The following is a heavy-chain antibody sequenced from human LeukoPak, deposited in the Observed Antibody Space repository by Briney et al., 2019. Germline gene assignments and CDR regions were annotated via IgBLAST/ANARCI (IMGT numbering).Heavy chain of an antibody. CDR3: LRGDSRDF. V-gene: IGHV3-21*06. CDR1: GFASSTYT. CDR2: INSGGTTT. D-gene: IGHD3-22*01. Sequence: PGRSLRLSCAACGFASSTYTMNWARQAPGKGLEWVASINSGGTTTHYAFSVKGRFTISRDNAQNVLYLQMNGLRGDDAAVYYCLRGDSRDFWGQGTLVTVSS. J-gene: IGHJ4*02.